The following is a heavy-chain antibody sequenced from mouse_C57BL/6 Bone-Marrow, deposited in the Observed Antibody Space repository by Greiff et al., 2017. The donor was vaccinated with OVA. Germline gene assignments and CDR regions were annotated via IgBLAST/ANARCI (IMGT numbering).Heavy chain of an antibody. CDR1: GYSITSGYY. D-gene: IGHD3-3*01. CDR2: ISYDGSN. CDR3: ARDPGPV. J-gene: IGHJ1*03. Sequence: ESGPGLVKPSQSLSLTCSVTGYSITSGYYWNWIRQFPGNKLEWMGYISYDGSNNYNPSLKNRISITRDTSKNQFFLKLNSVTTEDTATYYCARDPGPVWGTGTTVTVSS. V-gene: IGHV3-6*01.